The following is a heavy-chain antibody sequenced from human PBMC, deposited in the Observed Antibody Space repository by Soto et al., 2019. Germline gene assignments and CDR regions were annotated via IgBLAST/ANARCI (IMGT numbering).Heavy chain of an antibody. CDR2: IFHSGNS. Sequence: ETLSLTCAVSGSSMSGFYWGWVRQPPGKGLEWIGSIFHSGNSYYNPSLKSRVILSVDTSKNQFSLNLTAAIAADTAVYYCAREDDGMDVWGQGTPVTVSS. CDR3: AREDDGMDV. J-gene: IGHJ6*02. V-gene: IGHV4-38-2*02. CDR1: GSSMSGFY.